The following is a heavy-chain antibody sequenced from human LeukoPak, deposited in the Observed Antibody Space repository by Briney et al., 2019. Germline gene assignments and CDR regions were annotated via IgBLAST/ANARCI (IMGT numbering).Heavy chain of an antibody. CDR3: ARDRRGPYYYGSGSYFPRFAFDY. CDR2: IYYSGST. V-gene: IGHV4-59*01. J-gene: IGHJ4*02. Sequence: SETLSLTCTVSGGSISSYYWSWIRQPPGKGLEWIGYIYYSGSTNYNPSLKSRVTISVDTSKNQFSLKLSSVTAADTAVYYCARDRRGPYYYGSGSYFPRFAFDYWGQGTLVTVSS. CDR1: GGSISSYY. D-gene: IGHD3-10*01.